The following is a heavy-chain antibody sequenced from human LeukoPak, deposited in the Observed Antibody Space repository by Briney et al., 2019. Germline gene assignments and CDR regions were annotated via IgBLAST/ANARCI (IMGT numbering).Heavy chain of an antibody. J-gene: IGHJ3*02. Sequence: SETLSLTCAVYGGSFSGYYWSWIRQPPGKGLEWMGEINHSGSTNYNPSLKSRVTISVDTSKNQFSLKLSSVTAADTAVYYCVRHKIRRYSYGPGAFDIWGQGTMVTVSS. CDR1: GGSFSGYY. CDR3: VRHKIRRYSYGPGAFDI. V-gene: IGHV4-34*01. D-gene: IGHD5-18*01. CDR2: INHSGST.